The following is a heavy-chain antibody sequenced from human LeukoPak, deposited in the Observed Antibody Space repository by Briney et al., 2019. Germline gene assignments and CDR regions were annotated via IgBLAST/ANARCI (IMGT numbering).Heavy chain of an antibody. CDR1: GGSISSGGYC. J-gene: IGHJ6*02. CDR2: IYYSGST. D-gene: IGHD6-13*01. V-gene: IGHV4-31*03. CDR3: ASXIVEXXAAAGTGLDYYYYGMDV. Sequence: SETLSLTCTVSGGSISSGGYCWSWIRQHPGKGLEWIGYIYYSGSTYYNPSLKSRVTISVDTSKNQFSLKLSSVTAADTAVYYCASXIVEXXAAAGTGLDYYYYGMDVWGQGTTVTVSS.